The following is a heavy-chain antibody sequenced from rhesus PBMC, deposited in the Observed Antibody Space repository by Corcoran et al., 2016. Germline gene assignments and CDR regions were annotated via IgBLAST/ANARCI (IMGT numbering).Heavy chain of an antibody. CDR1: GGSISSSNW. CDR3: ARLDGNWSDS. J-gene: IGHJ6*01. CDR2: IYGGSGST. Sequence: QVQLQESGPGLVKPSETLSLTCAVSGGSISSSNWWSWIRQSPGKGLGWIGYIYGGSGSTSYHPSLKSRVTISTDTSKNQFSLKLSSVTAADTAVYYCARLDGNWSDSWGQGVVVTVSS. V-gene: IGHV4S7*01. D-gene: IGHD4-35*01.